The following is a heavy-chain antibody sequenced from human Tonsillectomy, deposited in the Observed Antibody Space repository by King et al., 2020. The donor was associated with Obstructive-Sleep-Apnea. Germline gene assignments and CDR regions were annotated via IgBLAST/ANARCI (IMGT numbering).Heavy chain of an antibody. CDR1: GFTFSSYA. CDR3: AKDLYMVVEPAAKYFDL. D-gene: IGHD2-2*01. CDR2: ISGGSGTT. V-gene: IGHV3-23*04. J-gene: IGHJ2*01. Sequence: VQLVESGGGLVQPGGSLRLSCAASGFTFSSYAMNWVRQAPGKGLEWVSSISGGSGTTYYADSVKGRFTISRDNSKSTLYLQMNSLRAEDAAVYYCAKDLYMVVEPAAKYFDLWGRGTLVTVSS.